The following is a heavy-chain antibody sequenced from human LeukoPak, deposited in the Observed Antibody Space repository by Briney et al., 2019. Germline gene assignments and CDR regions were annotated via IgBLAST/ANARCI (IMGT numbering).Heavy chain of an antibody. CDR3: ARDYRGYSSPGHWFDP. CDR1: GYTFTSYD. CDR2: ISAYNGNT. D-gene: IGHD5-18*01. J-gene: IGHJ5*02. Sequence: ASVKVSCKASGYTFTSYDINWVRQATGQGLEWMGWISAYNGNTNYAQKLQGRVTMTTDTSTSTAYMELRSLRSDDTAVYYCARDYRGYSSPGHWFDPWGQGTLVTVSS. V-gene: IGHV1-18*01.